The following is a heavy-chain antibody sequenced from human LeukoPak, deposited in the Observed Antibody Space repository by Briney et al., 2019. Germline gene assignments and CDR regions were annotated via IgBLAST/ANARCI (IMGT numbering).Heavy chain of an antibody. CDR2: ISAYNGNT. Sequence: ASVKVSCKASGYTFTSYGISWVRQAPGQGLEWMGWISAYNGNTNYAQKLQGRVTMTTDTSTSTAYMELRSLRSDDTAVYYCARLRGDSSGYWIGNMDFDYWGQGTLVTVSS. V-gene: IGHV1-18*01. CDR3: ARLRGDSSGYWIGNMDFDY. CDR1: GYTFTSYG. D-gene: IGHD3-22*01. J-gene: IGHJ4*02.